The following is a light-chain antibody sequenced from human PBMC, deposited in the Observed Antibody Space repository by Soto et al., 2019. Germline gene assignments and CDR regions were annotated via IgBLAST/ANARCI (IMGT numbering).Light chain of an antibody. V-gene: IGKV3-20*01. J-gene: IGKJ1*01. CDR3: QQYDTSPRT. Sequence: EIVLTQSPGTLSLYRGERATLSCRASQTVKSISFAWYQRKPGQAPRLLIYGASNRATGIPDRFSGSGSGTDFTLTISRLEAEDFGVYYCQQYDTSPRTFGQGTKVEIK. CDR2: GAS. CDR1: QTVKSIS.